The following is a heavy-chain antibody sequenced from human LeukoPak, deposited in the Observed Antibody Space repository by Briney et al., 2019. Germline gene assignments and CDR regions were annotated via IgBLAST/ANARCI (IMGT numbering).Heavy chain of an antibody. J-gene: IGHJ4*02. CDR3: ARDQYDTWSRRGNFDS. V-gene: IGHV3-21*04. CDR2: ISSSSSYI. CDR1: GFTFSSYS. Sequence: GGSLRLSCAASGFTFSSYSMNWVRQAPGKGLEWVSSISSSSSYIYYADSVKGRFTISRDNTKNSLYLQMNSLRVEDTAVFYCARDQYDTWSRRGNFDSWGQGTLVIVSS. D-gene: IGHD3-3*01.